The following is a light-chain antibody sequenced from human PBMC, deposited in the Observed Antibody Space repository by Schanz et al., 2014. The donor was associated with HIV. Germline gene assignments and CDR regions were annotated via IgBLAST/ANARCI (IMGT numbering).Light chain of an antibody. CDR2: EAS. CDR3: LQHNSYPYT. J-gene: IGKJ2*01. CDR1: QSISPW. V-gene: IGKV1-5*03. Sequence: DVQMTQSPSTLSASVGDRVTITCRATQSISPWLAWYQQKPGKAPKLLINEASSLQSGVPSRFSGSGSGTEFTLTISGLQPDDFATYYCLQHNSYPYTFGQGTKLEIK.